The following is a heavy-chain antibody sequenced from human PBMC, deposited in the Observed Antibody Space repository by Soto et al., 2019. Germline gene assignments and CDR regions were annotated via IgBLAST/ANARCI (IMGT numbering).Heavy chain of an antibody. V-gene: IGHV3-30-3*01. Sequence: QVQLVESGGGVVQPGRSLRLSCAASGFTFSSYAMHWVRQAPGKGLEWVAVISYDGSNKYYADSVKGRFTISRDNSKNTLYLQMNSLRAEDTAVDYCARDPLWGTAMVLWYFALWGRGTLVTVSS. CDR2: ISYDGSNK. D-gene: IGHD5-18*01. CDR3: ARDPLWGTAMVLWYFAL. J-gene: IGHJ2*01. CDR1: GFTFSSYA.